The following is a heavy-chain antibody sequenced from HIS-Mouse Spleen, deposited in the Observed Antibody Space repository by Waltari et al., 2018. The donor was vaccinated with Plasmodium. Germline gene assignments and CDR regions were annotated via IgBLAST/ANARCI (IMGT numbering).Heavy chain of an antibody. CDR3: ARRYFDL. J-gene: IGHJ2*01. Sequence: QVHLVQSGAEVKKPGASVKVSCKAPGYTFPSNDINWVGQATGQGLEGMGRMNPNSGNTGYAQKFQGRVTMTRNTSISTAFMELSSLRSEDTAVYYCARRYFDLWGRGTLVTVSS. CDR1: GYTFPSND. CDR2: MNPNSGNT. V-gene: IGHV1-8*01.